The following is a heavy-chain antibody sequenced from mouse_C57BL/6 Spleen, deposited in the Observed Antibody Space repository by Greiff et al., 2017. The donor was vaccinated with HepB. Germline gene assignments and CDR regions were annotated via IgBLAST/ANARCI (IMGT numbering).Heavy chain of an antibody. J-gene: IGHJ3*01. Sequence: ESGPGLVKPSQSLSLTCSVPGYSITSGYYWNWIRQFPGNKLEWMGYISYDGSNNYNPSLKNRISITRDTSKNQFFLKLNSVTTEDTATYYCARRALLLTWFAYWGQGTLVTVSA. CDR3: ARRALLLTWFAY. V-gene: IGHV3-6*01. CDR1: GYSITSGYY. D-gene: IGHD1-1*01. CDR2: ISYDGSN.